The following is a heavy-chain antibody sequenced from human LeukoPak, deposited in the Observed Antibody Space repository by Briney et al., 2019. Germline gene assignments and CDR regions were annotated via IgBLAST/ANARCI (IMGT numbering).Heavy chain of an antibody. CDR3: ARDYAIAAAGSPGGMDV. Sequence: GGSLRLSCAASGFTFSSYAMPWVRQAPGKGLEWVAVISYDGSNKYYADSVKGRFTISRDNSKNTLYLQMNSLRAEDTAVYYCARDYAIAAAGSPGGMDVWGQGTTVTVSS. J-gene: IGHJ6*02. CDR2: ISYDGSNK. CDR1: GFTFSSYA. D-gene: IGHD6-13*01. V-gene: IGHV3-30-3*01.